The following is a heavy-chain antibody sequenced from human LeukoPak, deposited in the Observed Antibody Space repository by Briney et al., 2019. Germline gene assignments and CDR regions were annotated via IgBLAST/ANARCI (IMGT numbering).Heavy chain of an antibody. Sequence: SETLSLTCAVYGGSFSGYYWSWIRQPPGKGLEWIGEINHSGSTNYNPSLKSRVTISVDTSKNQFSLKLSSVTAADTAVYYCARVRARIVVVPAAIGRAFDIWGQGTMVTVSS. CDR2: INHSGST. D-gene: IGHD2-2*01. CDR1: GGSFSGYY. V-gene: IGHV4-34*01. CDR3: ARVRARIVVVPAAIGRAFDI. J-gene: IGHJ3*02.